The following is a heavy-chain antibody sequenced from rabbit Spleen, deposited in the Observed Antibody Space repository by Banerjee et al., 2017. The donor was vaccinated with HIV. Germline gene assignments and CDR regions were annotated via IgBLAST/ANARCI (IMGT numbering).Heavy chain of an antibody. CDR2: IKAGSGST. D-gene: IGHD2-1*01. J-gene: IGHJ4*01. CDR3: ARGDATMTMVITGYYFNL. V-gene: IGHV1S47*01. Sequence: QEQLVESGGGLVTPGGSLTLSCKASGFDFSSFGFSWVRQAPGKGPEWIACIKAGSGSTYYASWVKSRFTISRSTSLNTVTLQMTSLTAADTATYFCARGDATMTMVITGYYFNLWGPGTLVTVS. CDR1: GFDFSSFG.